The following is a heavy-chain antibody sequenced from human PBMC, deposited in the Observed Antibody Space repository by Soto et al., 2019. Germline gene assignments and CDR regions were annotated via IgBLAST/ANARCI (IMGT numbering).Heavy chain of an antibody. CDR1: GGSISSYY. CDR3: ARYPYDILTGDYYFDY. D-gene: IGHD3-9*01. Sequence: PSETLSLTCAVSGGSISSYYWSWIRQPPGKGLEWIGYIYYSGSTNYNPSLKSRVTISVDTSKNQFSLKLSSVTAADTAVYYCARYPYDILTGDYYFDYWGQGTLVTVSS. V-gene: IGHV4-59*08. CDR2: IYYSGST. J-gene: IGHJ4*02.